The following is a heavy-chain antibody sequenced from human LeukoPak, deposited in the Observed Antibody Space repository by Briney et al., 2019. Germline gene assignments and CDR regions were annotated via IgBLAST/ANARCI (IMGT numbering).Heavy chain of an antibody. D-gene: IGHD4-17*01. Sequence: GGSLRLSCAASGFTFSGSTMHWVRQASGKGLEWVGRIRSKANSYATAYAASVKGRFTISRDDSKNTAYLQMNSLKTEDTAVYYCTRHGYGDGPPWGQGTLVTVSS. V-gene: IGHV3-73*01. CDR3: TRHGYGDGPP. J-gene: IGHJ5*02. CDR2: IRSKANSYAT. CDR1: GFTFSGST.